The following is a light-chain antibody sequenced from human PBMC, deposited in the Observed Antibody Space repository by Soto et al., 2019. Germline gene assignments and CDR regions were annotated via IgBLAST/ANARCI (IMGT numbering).Light chain of an antibody. V-gene: IGKV3-15*01. Sequence: EIVMTQSPATLSVSPGERATLSCRASQSVSSNVAWYQQKPGQAPRLLIYGASTRATGIPARFSGSGSGTDFTLTISSLQSEDFAVYYCQQYNNWPRGTFGQGTKLEIK. CDR2: GAS. J-gene: IGKJ2*02. CDR1: QSVSSN. CDR3: QQYNNWPRGT.